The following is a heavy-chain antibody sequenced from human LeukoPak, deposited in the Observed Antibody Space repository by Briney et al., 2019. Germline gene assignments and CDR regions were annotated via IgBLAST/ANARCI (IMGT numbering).Heavy chain of an antibody. J-gene: IGHJ4*02. CDR1: GYTFTKSY. D-gene: IGHD5-24*01. Sequence: GASVKVSCKASGYTFTKSYIHWVRQAPGQRLEWMGLINPGGDNTKYAQNFQGRVTMTSDTSARTVYMELRSLRSDDTAIYYCARSKRWPNFYFDYWGQGTLVTVSS. V-gene: IGHV1-46*01. CDR3: ARSKRWPNFYFDY. CDR2: INPGGDNT.